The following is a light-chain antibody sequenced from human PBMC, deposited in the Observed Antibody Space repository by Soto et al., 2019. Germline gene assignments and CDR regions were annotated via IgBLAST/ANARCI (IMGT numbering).Light chain of an antibody. Sequence: QSVLTQPPSVSGAPGQRVTISGTGGSSNIGAGYDVHWYQQLPGTAPKLLIYGNSNRPSGVPDRFFGSKSGTSASLAITGLQAEDEADYYCQSYDSSLSGWVFGGGTKLTVL. V-gene: IGLV1-40*01. CDR1: SSNIGAGYD. CDR2: GNS. J-gene: IGLJ3*02. CDR3: QSYDSSLSGWV.